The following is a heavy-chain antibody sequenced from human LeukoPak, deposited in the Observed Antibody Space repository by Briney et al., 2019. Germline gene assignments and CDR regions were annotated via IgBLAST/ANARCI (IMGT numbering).Heavy chain of an antibody. CDR2: ISDSGGNT. V-gene: IGHV3-23*01. J-gene: IGHJ4*02. CDR1: GFTFSSYS. CDR3: ARHRSSWLIDY. D-gene: IGHD6-6*01. Sequence: GGSLRLSCAASGFTFSSYSMNWVRQAPWERLQWVSGISDSGGNTYYADSVRGRFTISRDNSKNTLYLQMNSLRAEDTAVYYCARHRSSWLIDYWGQGTLVTVSS.